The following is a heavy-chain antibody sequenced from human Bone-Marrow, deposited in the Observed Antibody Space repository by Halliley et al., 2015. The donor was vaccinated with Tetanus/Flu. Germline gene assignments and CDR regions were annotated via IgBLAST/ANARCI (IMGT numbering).Heavy chain of an antibody. J-gene: IGHJ4*02. Sequence: INSDGSSRSSADSVQGRFIISRDPPKNTLYLQMNSLRAEDTAVYFCARGFRPTVTTYDYFDYWGQGTLVTVST. CDR2: INSDGSSR. CDR3: ARGFRPTVTTYDYFDY. V-gene: IGHV3-74*01. D-gene: IGHD4-17*01.